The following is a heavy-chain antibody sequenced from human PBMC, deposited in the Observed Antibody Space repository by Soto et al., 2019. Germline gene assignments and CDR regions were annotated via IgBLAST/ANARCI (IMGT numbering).Heavy chain of an antibody. J-gene: IGHJ3*02. V-gene: IGHV4-59*08. CDR2: IYYSGST. CDR1: GGAISSHY. CDR3: ARRYGSAFDI. D-gene: IGHD3-10*01. Sequence: SETPSLPCTVSGGAISSHYVCWIRQPPGKGLEWIGYIYYSGSTNYNPSLKSRVTISVDTSKNQFSLKLSSVTAADTAVYYCARRYGSAFDIWGQGTMVTVS.